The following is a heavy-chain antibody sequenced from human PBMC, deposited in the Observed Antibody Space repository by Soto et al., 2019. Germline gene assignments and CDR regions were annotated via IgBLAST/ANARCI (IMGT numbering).Heavy chain of an antibody. D-gene: IGHD3-10*01. V-gene: IGHV3-7*01. CDR2: IKQDGSEK. CDR3: AREGITMVRGAVYYYYAMDV. Sequence: EVQLVESGGGLVQPGGSLRLSCAASGFTFSSYWMSWVRQAPGKGLEWVANIKQDGSEKYYVDSVKGRFTISRDNAKNSLYLQMNSLRAEDTAVYYCAREGITMVRGAVYYYYAMDVWGQGTTVTVSS. J-gene: IGHJ6*02. CDR1: GFTFSSYW.